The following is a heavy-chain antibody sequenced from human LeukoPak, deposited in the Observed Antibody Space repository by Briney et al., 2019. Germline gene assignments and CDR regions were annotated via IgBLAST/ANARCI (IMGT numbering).Heavy chain of an antibody. V-gene: IGHV3-30*04. CDR1: GFTFSSYA. J-gene: IGHJ4*02. CDR3: ARDIDDAFQYSSSWYGYFDY. Sequence: GGSLRLSCAASGFTFSSYAMHWVRQAPGKGLEWVAVISYDGSNKYYADSVKGRFTISRDNSKNTLYLQMNSLRAEDTAVYYCARDIDDAFQYSSSWYGYFDYWGQGTLVTVSS. CDR2: ISYDGSNK. D-gene: IGHD6-13*01.